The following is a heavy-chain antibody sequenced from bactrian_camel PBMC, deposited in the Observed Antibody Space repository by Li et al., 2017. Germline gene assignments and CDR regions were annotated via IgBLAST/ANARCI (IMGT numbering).Heavy chain of an antibody. CDR2: ISRPTGST. Sequence: VQLVESGGESVQAGGSLRLSCAASEFRQSSKSMAWFRQASGKGRERVAIISRPTGSTGYLASVEGRFTISQDYGRNTAYLQMNSVRPDDSAMYYCAAARFARYYSDYAANPERYNFWGQGTQVTVS. CDR1: EFRQSSKS. D-gene: IGHD4*01. J-gene: IGHJ4*01. CDR3: AAARFARYYSDYAANPERYNF. V-gene: IGHV3S35*01.